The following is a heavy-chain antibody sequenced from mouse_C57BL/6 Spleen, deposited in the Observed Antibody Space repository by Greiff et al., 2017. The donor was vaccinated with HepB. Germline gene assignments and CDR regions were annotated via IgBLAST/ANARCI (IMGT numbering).Heavy chain of an antibody. Sequence: VQLQQSGAELARPGASVKLSCKASGYTFTSYGISWVKQRPGQGLEWIGEIYPRSGNTYYNEKFKGKATLTADKSSSTAYMELRSLTSEDSAVYFCARQDHYYGSRGYYYDDRGNVTTLTVSS. V-gene: IGHV1-81*01. CDR2: IYPRSGNT. CDR1: GYTFTSYG. CDR3: ARQDHYYGSRGYYYDD. D-gene: IGHD1-1*01. J-gene: IGHJ2*01.